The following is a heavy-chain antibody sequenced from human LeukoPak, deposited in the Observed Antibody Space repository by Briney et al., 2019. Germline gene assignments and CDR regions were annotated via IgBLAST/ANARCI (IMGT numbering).Heavy chain of an antibody. CDR1: GFTFSSYA. CDR2: ISGSGGST. CDR3: AKDRHAPGRYCSSITCFPFDP. J-gene: IGHJ5*02. D-gene: IGHD2-2*01. Sequence: SGGSLRLSCAASGFTFSSYAMSWVRQAPGKGLEWVSAISGSGGSTYYADSVKGRFTISRDNSKNTLYLQMNSLRAEDTAVYYCAKDRHAPGRYCSSITCFPFDPWGQGTLVTVSS. V-gene: IGHV3-23*01.